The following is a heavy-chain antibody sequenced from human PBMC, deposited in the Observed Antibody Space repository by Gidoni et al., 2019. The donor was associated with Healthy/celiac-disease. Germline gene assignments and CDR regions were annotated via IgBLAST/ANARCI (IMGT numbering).Heavy chain of an antibody. J-gene: IGHJ4*02. CDR1: GFTFSNYW. D-gene: IGHD5-18*01. CDR3: ARDREYSYGSFDY. Sequence: EVQLVASGGGLVQPGGSLRLSCAASGFTFSNYWMSWVRQAPGKGLEWVANIKQDGSEKYYVDSVKGRFTISRDNAKNSLYLQMNSLRAEDTAVYYCARDREYSYGSFDYWGQGTLVTVSS. CDR2: IKQDGSEK. V-gene: IGHV3-7*03.